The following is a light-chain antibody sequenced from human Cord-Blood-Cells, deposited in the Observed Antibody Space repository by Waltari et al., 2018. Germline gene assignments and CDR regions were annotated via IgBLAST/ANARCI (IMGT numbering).Light chain of an antibody. CDR1: SSDVGSYNL. CDR2: EGS. J-gene: IGLJ2*01. V-gene: IGLV2-23*01. Sequence: QSALTQPASVSGSPGQSITISCTGTSSDVGSYNLVSWYQQHPGKAPKLMIYEGSKRPSGVSIRFSGSKSGNTAALTISGLQADDEADYYCCSYAGSSTLGVFYVGTKLTIL. CDR3: CSYAGSSTLGV.